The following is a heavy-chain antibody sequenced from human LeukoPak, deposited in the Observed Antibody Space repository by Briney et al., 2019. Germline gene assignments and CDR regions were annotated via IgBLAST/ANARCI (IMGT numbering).Heavy chain of an antibody. Sequence: PGGSLRLSCAASGFTFSSYSMNWVRQAPGKGLEWVSSISSSSSYIYYADSVKGRFTISRDNAKNSLYLQMNSLRAEDTAVYYCARDTHTYYDFWSGYLGAYGMDVWGQGTTVTVSS. D-gene: IGHD3-3*01. J-gene: IGHJ6*02. CDR3: ARDTHTYYDFWSGYLGAYGMDV. CDR2: ISSSSSYI. CDR1: GFTFSSYS. V-gene: IGHV3-21*01.